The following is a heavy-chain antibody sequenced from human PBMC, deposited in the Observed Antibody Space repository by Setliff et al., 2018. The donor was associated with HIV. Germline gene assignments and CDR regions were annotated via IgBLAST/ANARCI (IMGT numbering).Heavy chain of an antibody. V-gene: IGHV4-34*01. D-gene: IGHD3-22*01. CDR1: GGSFSGYF. Sequence: PSETLSLTCAVYGGSFSGYFWTWIRQPPGKGLEWIGEISHSGITNYNPSLKNRVTLSVDTSKNQFSLKLSSVTAADMAVYYCARRILDYDSSGYYSGGAFDIWGQGTMVTVSS. J-gene: IGHJ3*02. CDR2: ISHSGIT. CDR3: ARRILDYDSSGYYSGGAFDI.